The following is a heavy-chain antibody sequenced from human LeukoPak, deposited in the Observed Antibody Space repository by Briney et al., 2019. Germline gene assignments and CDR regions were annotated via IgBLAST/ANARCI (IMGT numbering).Heavy chain of an antibody. V-gene: IGHV1-2*04. J-gene: IGHJ4*02. CDR1: GYTFTGYY. CDR3: ARDSITMVRGVIGY. CDR2: INPNSGGT. D-gene: IGHD3-10*01. Sequence: ASVKVSCKASGYTFTGYYMHWVRQAPGQGLERMGWINPNSGGTNYAQKFQGWVTMTRDTSISTAYMELSRLRSDDTAVYYCARDSITMVRGVIGYWGQGTLVTVSS.